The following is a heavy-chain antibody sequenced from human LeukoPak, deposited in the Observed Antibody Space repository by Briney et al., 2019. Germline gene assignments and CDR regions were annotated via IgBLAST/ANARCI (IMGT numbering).Heavy chain of an antibody. CDR1: GYTLTSYG. CDR2: ISAYNGNT. CDR3: ARRLPMVAATPIYYYGMDV. V-gene: IGHV1-18*01. Sequence: GASVKVSCKASGYTLTSYGISWVRQAPGQGLEWMGWISAYNGNTNYAQKLQGRVTMTTDTSTSTAYMELRSLRSDGTAVYYCARRLPMVAATPIYYYGMDVWGQGTTVTVSS. D-gene: IGHD2-15*01. J-gene: IGHJ6*02.